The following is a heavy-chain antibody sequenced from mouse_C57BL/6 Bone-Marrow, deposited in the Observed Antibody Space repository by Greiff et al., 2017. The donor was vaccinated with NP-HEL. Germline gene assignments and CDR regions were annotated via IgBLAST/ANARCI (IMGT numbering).Heavy chain of an antibody. CDR2: IYPRSGNT. J-gene: IGHJ1*03. Sequence: QVQLKQSGAELARPGASVKLSCKASGCTFTSYGISWVKQRTGQGLEWIGEIYPRSGNTYYNEKFKGKATLTADKSSSTAYMELRSLTSEDSAVYFCANYSNYWYFDVWGTGTTVTVSS. V-gene: IGHV1-81*01. CDR3: ANYSNYWYFDV. D-gene: IGHD2-5*01. CDR1: GCTFTSYG.